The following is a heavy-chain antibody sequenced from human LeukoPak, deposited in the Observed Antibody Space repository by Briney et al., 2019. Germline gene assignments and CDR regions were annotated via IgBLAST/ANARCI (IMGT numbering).Heavy chain of an antibody. CDR3: ARGGAAADYNWFDP. D-gene: IGHD6-13*01. J-gene: IGHJ5*02. CDR2: INPNSGGT. V-gene: IGHV1-2*02. Sequence: ASVKVSSKASGYTFTGYYMHWVRQAPGQGLEWMGWINPNSGGTNYAQKFQGRVTMTRDTSISTAYMELSRLRSDDTAVYYCARGGAAADYNWFDPWGQGTLVTVSS. CDR1: GYTFTGYY.